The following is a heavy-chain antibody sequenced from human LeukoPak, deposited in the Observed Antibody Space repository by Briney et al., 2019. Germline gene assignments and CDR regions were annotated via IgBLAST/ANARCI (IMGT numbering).Heavy chain of an antibody. CDR2: ISSSGSTI. V-gene: IGHV3-11*01. J-gene: IGHJ6*02. CDR1: GFTFSDYY. CDR3: TLAILTGHYPYGMDV. Sequence: GGSLRLSCAASGFTFSDYYMSWIRQAPGKGLEWVSYISSSGSTIYYADSVKGRFTISRDNAKNSLYLQMNSLRAEDTAVYYCTLAILTGHYPYGMDVWGQGTTVTVSS. D-gene: IGHD3-9*01.